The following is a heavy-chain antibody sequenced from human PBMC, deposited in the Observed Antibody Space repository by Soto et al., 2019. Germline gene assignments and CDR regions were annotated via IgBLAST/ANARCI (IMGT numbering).Heavy chain of an antibody. CDR3: ARMDSSGYHGGYYYGMDV. CDR2: IYYSGST. CDR1: GGSISSGGYY. Sequence: SETLSLTCTVSGGSISSGGYYWSWIRQHPGKGLEWIGYIYYSGSTYYNPSLKSRVTISVDTSKNQFSLKLSSVTAADTAVYYCARMDSSGYHGGYYYGMDVWGQGTTVTVSS. J-gene: IGHJ6*02. V-gene: IGHV4-31*03. D-gene: IGHD3-22*01.